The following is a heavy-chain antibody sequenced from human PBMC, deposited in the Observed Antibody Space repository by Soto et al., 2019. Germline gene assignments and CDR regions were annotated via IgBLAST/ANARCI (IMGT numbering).Heavy chain of an antibody. V-gene: IGHV1-8*02. CDR2: MNPNSGNT. D-gene: IGHD3-3*01. J-gene: IGHJ6*02. CDR1: GDTSTRYD. CDR3: ASGRVYDELWSGPCSFLGLGG. Sequence: ASVKAPCTASGDTSTRYDINWGRQATGQGLQWMGWMNPNSGNTGYAQKFQGRVTMTRNTSISTAYMELSSLRSEDTAVYYCASGRVYDELWSGPCSFLGLGGCAQGTKPTVSS.